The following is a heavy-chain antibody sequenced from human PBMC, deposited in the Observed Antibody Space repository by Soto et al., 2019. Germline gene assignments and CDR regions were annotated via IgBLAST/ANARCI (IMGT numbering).Heavy chain of an antibody. CDR3: ASSNPLELRTPDYVSYYGMDV. D-gene: IGHD1-7*01. J-gene: IGHJ6*02. V-gene: IGHV1-69*13. CDR2: IIPIFGTA. CDR1: GGTFSSYA. Sequence: GASVKVSCKASGGTFSSYAISWVRQAPGQGLEWMGGIIPIFGTANYAQKFQGRVTITADESTSTAYMELSSLRSEDTAVYYCASSNPLELRTPDYVSYYGMDVWGQGTTVTVSS.